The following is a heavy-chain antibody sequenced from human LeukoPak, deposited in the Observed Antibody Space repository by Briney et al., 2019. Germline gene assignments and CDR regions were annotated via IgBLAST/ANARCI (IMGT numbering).Heavy chain of an antibody. CDR3: ATPYDFWSGYPDY. CDR2: IKEDGSEK. D-gene: IGHD3-3*01. Sequence: GGSLRLSCAASGFTFSRYWMSWVRQAPGKGLEWVANIKEDGSEKYYVDSVKGRFTISRDNAKKSLYLQMNSLRAEDTAVYYCATPYDFWSGYPDYWGQGTLVTVSS. V-gene: IGHV3-7*01. J-gene: IGHJ4*02. CDR1: GFTFSRYW.